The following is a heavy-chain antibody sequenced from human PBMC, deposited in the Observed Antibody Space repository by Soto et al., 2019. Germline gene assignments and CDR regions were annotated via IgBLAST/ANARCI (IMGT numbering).Heavy chain of an antibody. CDR1: GGALTSYP. D-gene: IGHD1-20*01. J-gene: IGHJ4*02. Sequence: QVRLEQSGAEVKKPGSSVRVSCQASGGALTSYPIHWVRQAPGQGLEWMGVIDPIVDTSNLAENFKNRLTLTADTSTKTVYMALTSLRSDDTAIYFCATYPRPYKWTDIWGRGTQLTVSS. CDR2: IDPIVDTS. CDR3: ATYPRPYKWTDI. V-gene: IGHV1-69*06.